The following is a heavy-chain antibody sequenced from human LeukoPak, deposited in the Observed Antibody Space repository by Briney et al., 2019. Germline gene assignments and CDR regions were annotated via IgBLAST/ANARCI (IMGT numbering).Heavy chain of an antibody. Sequence: GGSLRLSCAASGFTFSRYDMNWVRQAPGKGLEWVANINQDGSGKYYVDSVKGRFTISRDNAKNSLYLQVNSLRAEDTAVYYCAKTLHYGMDVWGQGTTVTVSS. J-gene: IGHJ6*02. CDR3: AKTLHYGMDV. CDR1: GFTFSRYD. V-gene: IGHV3-7*05. CDR2: INQDGSGK. D-gene: IGHD2-15*01.